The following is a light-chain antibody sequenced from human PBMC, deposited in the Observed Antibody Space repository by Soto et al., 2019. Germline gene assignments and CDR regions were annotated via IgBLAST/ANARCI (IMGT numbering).Light chain of an antibody. CDR3: SSYTTSYFYV. J-gene: IGLJ1*01. V-gene: IGLV2-8*01. CDR1: SSDVGGYNY. CDR2: EVN. Sequence: QSALTQPPSASGSPGQSVAICCTGTSSDVGGYNYVSWYQQHPGKAPKLMIYEVNKRPSGVPDRFSGSKSGNTASLTISGLQAEVEAHYYCSSYTTSYFYVFGPGTKLTVL.